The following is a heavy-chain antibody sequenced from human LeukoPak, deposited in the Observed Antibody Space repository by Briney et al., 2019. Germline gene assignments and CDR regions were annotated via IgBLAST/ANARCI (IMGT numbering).Heavy chain of an antibody. CDR3: ATDYSNFYGMDV. D-gene: IGHD4-11*01. V-gene: IGHV4-61*01. J-gene: IGHJ6*02. Sequence: PSETLSLTCTVSGVSVNSGSYFWSWFRQPPGRGLEWIGYIQNSATTNYNPSLESRVTIFVDSSKDRFSLRVTSVTAADTAVYYCATDYSNFYGMDVWGQGTTVTVSS. CDR2: IQNSATT. CDR1: GVSVNSGSYF.